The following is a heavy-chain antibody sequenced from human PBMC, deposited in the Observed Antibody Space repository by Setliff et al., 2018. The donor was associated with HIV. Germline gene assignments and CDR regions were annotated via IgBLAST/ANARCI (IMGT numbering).Heavy chain of an antibody. CDR3: ARVALAGIAARPFYFDY. Sequence: ASVKVSCKASGYTFSSYGISWVRQATGQGLEWMGWMNPNSGNTGYAQKFQGRVTISVDTSKNQFSLKLSSVTAADTAVYYCARVALAGIAARPFYFDYWGQGTLVTVSS. D-gene: IGHD6-6*01. CDR1: GYTFSSYG. V-gene: IGHV1-8*01. CDR2: MNPNSGNT. J-gene: IGHJ4*02.